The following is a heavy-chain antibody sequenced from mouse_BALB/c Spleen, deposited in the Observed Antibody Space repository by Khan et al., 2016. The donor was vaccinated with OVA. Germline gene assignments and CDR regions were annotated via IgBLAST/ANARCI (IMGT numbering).Heavy chain of an antibody. J-gene: IGHJ3*01. CDR3: ARGGNGSLAY. Sequence: QVQLKESGAELVKPGASVKLSCKASGYTFTSYWMHWVKQRPGQGLEWIGYINPNNGRAHQNEKLKSKATLTVDKSSSTAYMQLSSLTSEDSAVNYCARGGNGSLAYWGQGTLVTVSA. CDR1: GYTFTSYW. CDR2: INPNNGRA. D-gene: IGHD2-2*01. V-gene: IGHV1S81*02.